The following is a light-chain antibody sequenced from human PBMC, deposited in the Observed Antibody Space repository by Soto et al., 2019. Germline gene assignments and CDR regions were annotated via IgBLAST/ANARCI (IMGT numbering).Light chain of an antibody. CDR2: DVN. CDR1: SIDVTGYNY. V-gene: IGLV2-11*01. Sequence: QSVLTQPRSVSGSPGQSVTISCTGTSIDVTGYNYVSWYQHHPDKAPKLIIYDVNHRPSGVPARFSGSRSGNTASLTISGLQAEDEADYYCCSYTGGSSTYVFGTGTKLTVL. CDR3: CSYTGGSSTYV. J-gene: IGLJ1*01.